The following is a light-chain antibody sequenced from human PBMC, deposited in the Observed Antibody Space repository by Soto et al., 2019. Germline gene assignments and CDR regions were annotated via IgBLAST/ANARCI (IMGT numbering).Light chain of an antibody. Sequence: DIQMTQSPSSLSASVGDRVTITCRASQTINGYLNWYQQKPGKAPNLLSYDTSSLQSGVPSRFSGSGSGTDFTLIISSLQPEDFATYYCQQSNSTPLTFAGGTKVEVK. J-gene: IGKJ4*01. CDR1: QTINGY. CDR3: QQSNSTPLT. V-gene: IGKV1-39*01. CDR2: DTS.